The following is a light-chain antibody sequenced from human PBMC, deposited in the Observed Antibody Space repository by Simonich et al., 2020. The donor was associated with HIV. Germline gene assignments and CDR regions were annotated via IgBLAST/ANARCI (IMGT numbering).Light chain of an antibody. CDR1: QSISNF. CDR2: AAS. Sequence: DIQMTQSPSSLSASVGDRVTITCRASQSISNFLNWYQQIPGKAPKILIYAASTLQSGVPSRFSGSGSGTEFTLTISSLQPDDFASYYCQQYNSYPYTFGQGTKLEIK. J-gene: IGKJ2*01. CDR3: QQYNSYPYT. V-gene: IGKV1-16*01.